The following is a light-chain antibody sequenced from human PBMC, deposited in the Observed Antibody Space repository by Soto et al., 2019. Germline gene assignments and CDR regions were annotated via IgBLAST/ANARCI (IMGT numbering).Light chain of an antibody. J-gene: IGLJ2*01. CDR2: QDH. V-gene: IGLV3-1*01. CDR1: KLGDKY. CDR3: QAWDSSAAF. Sequence: SYELTHPPSVSVSPGQTASVTCSGDKLGDKYASWYQQKPGQSPVLVIYQDHKRPSGIPERFSGSISGNTATLTISGIQATDEGDYYCQAWDSSAAFFGGGTKVTVL.